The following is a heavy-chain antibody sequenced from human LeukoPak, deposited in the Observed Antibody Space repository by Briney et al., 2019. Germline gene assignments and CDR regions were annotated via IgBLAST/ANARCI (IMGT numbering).Heavy chain of an antibody. J-gene: IGHJ4*02. CDR2: INHRGVT. V-gene: IGHV4-34*01. D-gene: IGHD6-19*01. Sequence: PSETLSLTCSVHGGSFSGFYWTWLRQTPGKGLECIGEINHRGVTIYNPSLKSRVTISEDTSENQFSLQLSSVTAADTAVYYCARGPGRYNNGWFVYWGQGTLVTVSA. CDR1: GGSFSGFY. CDR3: ARGPGRYNNGWFVY.